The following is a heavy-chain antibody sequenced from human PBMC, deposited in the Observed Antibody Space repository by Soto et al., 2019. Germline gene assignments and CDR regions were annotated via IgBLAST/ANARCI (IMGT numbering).Heavy chain of an antibody. CDR3: AHPRGYGVFDAYDI. Sequence: EAQLLESGGGLVRPGGSLRLSCVASGFTFSTYAMSWVRQAPGKGLEWVSALTPSGGETYYADSVKGRFTISRDNSMNALYLQMNSLRIEDTALYDCAHPRGYGVFDAYDIWGQGTMVTVSS. CDR2: LTPSGGET. J-gene: IGHJ3*02. D-gene: IGHD4-17*01. V-gene: IGHV3-23*01. CDR1: GFTFSTYA.